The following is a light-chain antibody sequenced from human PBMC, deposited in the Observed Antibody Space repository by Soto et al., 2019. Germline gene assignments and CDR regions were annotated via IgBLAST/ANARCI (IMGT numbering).Light chain of an antibody. CDR1: QSVSSSY. V-gene: IGKV3-20*01. J-gene: IGKJ2*01. CDR2: GAS. CDR3: HHYGSSPQT. Sequence: EIVLTQSPGTLSLSPGERATLSCRASQSVSSSYLAWYQQKPGQAPRLLIYGASSTATGIPDRISGSGSGTDFTLTISRLEPEDFAVYYCHHYGSSPQTFGQGTRLEIK.